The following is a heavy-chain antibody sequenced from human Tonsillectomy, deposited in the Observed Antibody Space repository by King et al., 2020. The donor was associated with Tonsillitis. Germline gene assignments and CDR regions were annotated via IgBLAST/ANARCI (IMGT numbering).Heavy chain of an antibody. CDR1: GDSVSSNSAA. V-gene: IGHV6-1*01. J-gene: IGHJ6*02. Sequence: VQLQQSGPGLVKPSQTLSLTCAISGDSVSSNSAAWNWIRQSPSRGLEWLGRTYYRSKWYNDYAVSVKSRITINPDTSKNQFSLQLNSVTPEDTAVYYCARGILTGYYRYYYYYGMDVWGQGTTVTVSS. CDR2: TYYRSKWYN. D-gene: IGHD3-9*01. CDR3: ARGILTGYYRYYYYYGMDV.